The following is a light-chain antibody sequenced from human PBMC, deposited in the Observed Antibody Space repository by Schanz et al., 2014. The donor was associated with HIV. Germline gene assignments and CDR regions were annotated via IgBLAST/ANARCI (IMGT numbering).Light chain of an antibody. V-gene: IGLV6-57*02. CDR2: EDK. J-gene: IGLJ3*02. CDR1: SGSIASNY. CDR3: QSYDSTSHWV. Sequence: NFMLTQPHSVSESPGKTVTISCTGSSGSIASNYVQWYQQRPGSVPTTMIYEDKQRPSGVPDRFSGSIDSSSNSASLTISGLKTEDEADYYCQSYDSTSHWVFGGGTKLTVL.